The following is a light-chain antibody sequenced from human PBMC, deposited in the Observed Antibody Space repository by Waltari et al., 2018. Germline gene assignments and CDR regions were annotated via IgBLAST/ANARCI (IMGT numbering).Light chain of an antibody. CDR1: RSDVGGYNY. V-gene: IGLV2-14*03. J-gene: IGLJ2*01. CDR2: DGS. Sequence: QSALTQPASVSGSPGQSITISCTGTRSDVGGYNYVPWYQQHPARAPKLMIYDGSNRPSGVSNRFSGSKSGNTASLTISGLQAEDEADYYCSSYTSSSTVVFGGGTKLTVL. CDR3: SSYTSSSTVV.